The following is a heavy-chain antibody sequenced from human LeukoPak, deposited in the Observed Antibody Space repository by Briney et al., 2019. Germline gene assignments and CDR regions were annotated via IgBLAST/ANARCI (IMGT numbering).Heavy chain of an antibody. Sequence: ASVKVSCKASGYTFTSYAMHWVRQAPGHGLEWIGWINPYNGDTNYAPKLQDRVTMTTDTSTTTAYIELSSLRSDDTAVYYCARLAGWELTYFDYWGQGTLVTVSS. D-gene: IGHD1-26*01. CDR1: GYTFTSYA. V-gene: IGHV1-18*04. CDR3: ARLAGWELTYFDY. CDR2: INPYNGDT. J-gene: IGHJ4*02.